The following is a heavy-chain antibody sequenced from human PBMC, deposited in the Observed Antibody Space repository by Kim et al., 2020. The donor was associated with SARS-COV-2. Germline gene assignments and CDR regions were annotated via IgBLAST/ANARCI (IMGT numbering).Heavy chain of an antibody. CDR1: GFTFSSYS. CDR2: ISSSSSTI. D-gene: IGHD3-10*01. Sequence: GGSLRLSCAASGFTFSSYSMNWVRQAPGKGLEWVSYISSSSSTIYYADSVKGRFTISRDNAKNSLYLQMNSLRAEDTAVYYCARDPPIDYGSGSYNYGMDVWGQGTTVTVSS. V-gene: IGHV3-48*04. CDR3: ARDPPIDYGSGSYNYGMDV. J-gene: IGHJ6*02.